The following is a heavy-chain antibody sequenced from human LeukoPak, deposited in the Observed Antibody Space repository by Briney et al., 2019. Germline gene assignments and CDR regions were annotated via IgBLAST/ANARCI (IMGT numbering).Heavy chain of an antibody. CDR3: AKSNGYGLVDI. V-gene: IGHV4-34*01. Sequence: SETLSLTCAVYGGSFSGYYRSWIRQPPGKGLEWIGEINHSGSTNYNPSLKSRVTISVDTSKNQFSLKLSSVTAADTAVYYCAKSNGYGLVDIWGQGTMVTVSS. D-gene: IGHD3-10*01. CDR1: GGSFSGYY. J-gene: IGHJ3*02. CDR2: INHSGST.